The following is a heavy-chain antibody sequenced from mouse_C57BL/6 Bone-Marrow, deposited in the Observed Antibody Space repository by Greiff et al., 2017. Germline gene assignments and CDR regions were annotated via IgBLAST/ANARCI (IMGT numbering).Heavy chain of an antibody. D-gene: IGHD4-1*01. J-gene: IGHJ2*01. CDR3: AREGLGGGFDY. V-gene: IGHV1-18*01. CDR1: GYTFTDYN. CDR2: INPNNGGT. Sequence: VQLKESGPELVKPGASVKIPCKASGYTFTDYNMDWVKQSHGKSLEWIGDINPNNGGTIYNQKFKGKATLTVDKSSSTAYMELRSLTSEDTAVYYCAREGLGGGFDYWGQGTTLTVSS.